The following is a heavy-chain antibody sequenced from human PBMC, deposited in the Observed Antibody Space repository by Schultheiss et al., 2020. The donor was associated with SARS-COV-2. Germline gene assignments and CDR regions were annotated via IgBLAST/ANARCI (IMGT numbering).Heavy chain of an antibody. D-gene: IGHD3-10*01. CDR1: GGSISSSSYY. Sequence: SETLSLTCTVSGGSISSSSYYWGWFRQPPGKGLEWIGSMSYDGYTYYNPSLESRVTMSEDRSKNQFSLRLSAVTAADTAVYYCARGLSRVSEFWGQGTLVTVSS. V-gene: IGHV4-39*07. CDR3: ARGLSRVSEF. CDR2: MSYDGYT. J-gene: IGHJ1*01.